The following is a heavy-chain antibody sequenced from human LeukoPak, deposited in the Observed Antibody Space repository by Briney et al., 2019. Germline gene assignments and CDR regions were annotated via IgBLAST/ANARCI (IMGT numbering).Heavy chain of an antibody. Sequence: ASVKVSCKASGYTFTAYFMHWVRQAPGQGLEWMGWINPHSGGRNYAQKFQGRVTMTRDTSISTAYMELSRLRSDDTAVYYCARGDRYCISTNCSPDYWGQGTLVTVSS. J-gene: IGHJ4*02. CDR2: INPHSGGR. D-gene: IGHD2-2*01. CDR3: ARGDRYCISTNCSPDY. CDR1: GYTFTAYF. V-gene: IGHV1-2*02.